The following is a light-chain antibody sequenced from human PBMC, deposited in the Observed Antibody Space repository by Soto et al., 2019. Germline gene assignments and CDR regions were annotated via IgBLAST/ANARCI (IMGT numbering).Light chain of an antibody. CDR3: RSHAGSNNRFV. CDR1: SSDVGGDTY. Sequence: QSALTQPHSASGSPGQSVTISCTGTSSDVGGDTYASWYQQHPGKATKVMMYDVNRRPTGSPDRCSGSKSGNRASLTVSGRRGEDEADGYCRSHAGSNNRFVFGSGTKVTAL. V-gene: IGLV2-8*01. J-gene: IGLJ1*01. CDR2: DVN.